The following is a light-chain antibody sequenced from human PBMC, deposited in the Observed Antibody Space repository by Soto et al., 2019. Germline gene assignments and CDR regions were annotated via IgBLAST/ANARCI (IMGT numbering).Light chain of an antibody. Sequence: PATLSVSPGERATLSFRASQSVSSNVAWYQQKPGQAPRLLIYGASSRATGIPDRFSGSGSGTDFTLTISRLEPEDFAVYYCQQFGASLTWTFGQGTKVDIK. CDR2: GAS. CDR1: QSVSSN. V-gene: IGKV3-20*01. J-gene: IGKJ1*01. CDR3: QQFGASLTWT.